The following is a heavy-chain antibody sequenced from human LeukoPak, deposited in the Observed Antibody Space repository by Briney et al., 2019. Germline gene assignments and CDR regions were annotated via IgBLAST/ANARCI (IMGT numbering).Heavy chain of an antibody. V-gene: IGHV4-34*01. CDR1: GGSFSGYY. D-gene: IGHD6-13*01. J-gene: IGHJ4*02. CDR2: INHSGST. CDR3: ARRPRSWGFDY. Sequence: SETLSLTCAVYGGSFSGYYWSWICQPPGKGLEWIGEINHSGSTNYNPSLKSQVTISVDTSKNQFSLKLSSVTAADTAVYYCARRPRSWGFDYWGQGTLVTVSS.